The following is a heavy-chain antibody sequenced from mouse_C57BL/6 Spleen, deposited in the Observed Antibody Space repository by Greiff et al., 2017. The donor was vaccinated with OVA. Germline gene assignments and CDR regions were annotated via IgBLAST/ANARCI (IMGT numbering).Heavy chain of an antibody. Sequence: EVKLQESGAELVRPGASVKLSCTASGFNIKDDYMHWVKQRPEQGLEWIGWIDPENGDTEYASQFQGKATITADTSSNTAYPQLSSLTSEDTSVYYCTHLTGYSFDYWGQGTTLTVAS. CDR3: THLTGYSFDY. D-gene: IGHD4-1*01. CDR2: IDPENGDT. V-gene: IGHV14-4*01. CDR1: GFNIKDDY. J-gene: IGHJ2*01.